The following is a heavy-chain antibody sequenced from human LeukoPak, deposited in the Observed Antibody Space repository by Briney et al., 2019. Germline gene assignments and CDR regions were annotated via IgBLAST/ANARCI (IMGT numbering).Heavy chain of an antibody. J-gene: IGHJ5*02. V-gene: IGHV1-2*06. CDR1: GYTFTGYY. CDR2: INPNSGGT. CDR3: ARVLGPGKITAGRWFDP. Sequence: ASVKVSCKASGYTFTGYYMHWVRQAPGQGLEWMGRINPNSGGTNYAQKLQGRVTMTTDTSTSTAYMELRSLRSDDTAVYYCARVLGPGKITAGRWFDPWGQGTLVTVSS. D-gene: IGHD3-10*01.